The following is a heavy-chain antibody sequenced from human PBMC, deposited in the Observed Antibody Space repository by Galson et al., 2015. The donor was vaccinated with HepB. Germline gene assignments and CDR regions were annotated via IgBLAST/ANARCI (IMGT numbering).Heavy chain of an antibody. V-gene: IGHV3-33*01. CDR2: IWYDGSNK. D-gene: IGHD3-22*01. Sequence: TFSSYGMHWVRQAPGKGLEWVAVIWYDGSNKYYADSVKGRFTISRDNSKNTLYLQMNSLRAEDTAVYYCARSTYYYDSSGYYSYWGQGTLVTVSS. CDR3: ARSTYYYDSSGYYSY. J-gene: IGHJ4*02. CDR1: TFSSYG.